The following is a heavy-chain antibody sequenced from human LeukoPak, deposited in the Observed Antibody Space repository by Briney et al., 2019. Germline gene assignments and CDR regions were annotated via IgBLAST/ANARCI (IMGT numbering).Heavy chain of an antibody. CDR3: ARDLSIPPFSTGLSY. Sequence: ASVKVSCKASGYTFTSYAMHWVRQAPGQRLEWMGWINAGNGNTKYSQKFQGRVTITRDTSASTAHMELSSLRSEDTAVYYCARDLSIPPFSTGLSYWGQGTLVTVSS. CDR1: GYTFTSYA. J-gene: IGHJ4*02. CDR2: INAGNGNT. V-gene: IGHV1-3*01. D-gene: IGHD2-21*01.